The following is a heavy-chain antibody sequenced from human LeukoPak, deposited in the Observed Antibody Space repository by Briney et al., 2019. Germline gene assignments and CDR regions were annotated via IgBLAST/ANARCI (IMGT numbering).Heavy chain of an antibody. V-gene: IGHV1-2*02. CDR1: GYTFTGYY. D-gene: IGHD2-15*01. J-gene: IGHJ3*02. CDR2: INPNSGGT. CDR3: AREFRGYCSGGSCYHAFDI. Sequence: ASVKVSCKASGYTFTGYYMHWVRQAPGQGLEWMGWINPNSGGTNYAQKFQGRVTMTRDTSISTAYMELSRLRSDDTAVYYCAREFRGYCSGGSCYHAFDIWGQGTMVTVSS.